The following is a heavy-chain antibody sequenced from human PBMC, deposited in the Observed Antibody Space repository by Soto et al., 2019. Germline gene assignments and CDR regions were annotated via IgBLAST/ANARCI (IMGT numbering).Heavy chain of an antibody. CDR3: ASKLGYCSGGSCYMDV. CDR2: IIPILGIA. D-gene: IGHD2-15*01. V-gene: IGHV1-69*02. Sequence: SVKVSCKASGGTFSSYTISWVRQAPGQGLEWMGRIIPILGIANYAQKFQGRVTITADKSTSTAYMELSSLRSEDTAVYYCASKLGYCSGGSCYMDVWGKGTTVTVSS. CDR1: GGTFSSYT. J-gene: IGHJ6*03.